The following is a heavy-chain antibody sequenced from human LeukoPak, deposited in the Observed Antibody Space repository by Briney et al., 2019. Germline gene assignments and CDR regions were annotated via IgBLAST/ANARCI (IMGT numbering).Heavy chain of an antibody. CDR2: ISAYNGNT. CDR3: ARVSTLGSGSSLRSYYFDY. CDR1: GYTFTSYG. J-gene: IGHJ4*02. V-gene: IGHV1-18*01. D-gene: IGHD3-10*01. Sequence: GASVKVSCKASGYTFTSYGISWVRQAPGQGLEWMGWISAYNGNTNYAQKLQGRVTMTTDTSTSTAYMELSSLRSEDTAVYYCARVSTLGSGSSLRSYYFDYWGQGTLVTVSS.